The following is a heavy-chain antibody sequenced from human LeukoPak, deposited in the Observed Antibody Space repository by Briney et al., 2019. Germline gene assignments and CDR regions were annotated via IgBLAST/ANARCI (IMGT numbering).Heavy chain of an antibody. Sequence: PGGTLRLSCAASGFTVSSNYMNRVRQAPGKGLEGVSVIYSGGSAYYADSVKGRFTTSRDNSKNTLYLQMNSLRAEDTAVYYCARDGGRYRDGYNFDCWGQGTLVTVSS. D-gene: IGHD5-24*01. J-gene: IGHJ4*02. CDR1: GFTVSSNY. CDR3: ARDGGRYRDGYNFDC. CDR2: IYSGGSA. V-gene: IGHV3-53*05.